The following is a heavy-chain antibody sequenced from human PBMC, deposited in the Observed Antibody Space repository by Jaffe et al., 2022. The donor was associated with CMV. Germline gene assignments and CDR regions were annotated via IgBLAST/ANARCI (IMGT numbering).Heavy chain of an antibody. V-gene: IGHV3-11*01. CDR1: GFTFSDYY. CDR2: ISSSGSTI. Sequence: QVQLVESGGGLVKPGGSLRLSCAASGFTFSDYYMSWIRQAPGKGLEWVSYISSSGSTIYYADSVKGRFTISRDNAKNSLYLQMNSLRAEDTAVYYCARDRIQLWFSGPSPYDGMDVWGQGTTVTVSS. J-gene: IGHJ6*02. D-gene: IGHD5-18*01. CDR3: ARDRIQLWFSGPSPYDGMDV.